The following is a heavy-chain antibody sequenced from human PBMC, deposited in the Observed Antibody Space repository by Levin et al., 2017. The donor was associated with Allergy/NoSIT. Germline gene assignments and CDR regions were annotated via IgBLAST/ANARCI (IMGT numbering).Heavy chain of an antibody. Sequence: GGSLRLSCAASGFTFSTYAMSWVRQAPGKGLEWVSAISGNGGSAYYADSVKGRFTISRDNSKNTLYLQMNSLRAEDTAVYHCAREMYYYDSSDYYYGRGPLDYWGQGTLVTVSS. CDR2: ISGNGGSA. CDR1: GFTFSTYA. J-gene: IGHJ4*02. D-gene: IGHD3-22*01. V-gene: IGHV3-23*01. CDR3: AREMYYYDSSDYYYGRGPLDY.